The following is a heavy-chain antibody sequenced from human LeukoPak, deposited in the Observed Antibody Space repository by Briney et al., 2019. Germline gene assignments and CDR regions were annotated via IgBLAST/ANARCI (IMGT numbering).Heavy chain of an antibody. V-gene: IGHV4-34*01. Sequence: SETLSLTCAVYGGSFSGYYWSWIRQPPGKGLEWIGEINHSGSTNYNPSLKSRVTISVDTSKNQFSLKLSSVTAADTAVYYCARRWTYYYDSSGYYFDYWGQGTLVTVSS. CDR1: GGSFSGYY. CDR3: ARRWTYYYDSSGYYFDY. J-gene: IGHJ4*02. D-gene: IGHD3-22*01. CDR2: INHSGST.